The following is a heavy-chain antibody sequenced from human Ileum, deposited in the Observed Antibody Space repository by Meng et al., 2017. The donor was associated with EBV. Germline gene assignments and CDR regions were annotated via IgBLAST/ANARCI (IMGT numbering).Heavy chain of an antibody. V-gene: IGHV3-11*01. CDR2: ISSTGSTT. Sequence: HVQLVASGGGLVQPGWYLRLFCAASGLTFSNYYMNWIRQAPGKGLEWVSFISSTGSTTYYADSVKGRFTVSRDNAKNSLFLQMHSLRAEDTAVYYCVYSSSFHWGQGTLVTVSS. CDR1: GLTFSNYY. J-gene: IGHJ4*02. D-gene: IGHD6-13*01. CDR3: VYSSSFH.